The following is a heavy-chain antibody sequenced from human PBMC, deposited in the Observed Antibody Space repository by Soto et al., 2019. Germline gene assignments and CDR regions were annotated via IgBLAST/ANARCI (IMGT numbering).Heavy chain of an antibody. D-gene: IGHD2-8*02. V-gene: IGHV3-9*01. Sequence: EMQLVESGGGLVQPGRSLRLSCAASGFTFDDFDMHWVRQAPGKGLEWVSGINWSSGDIDDADSVGGRFTISSNNAKNALYLPMNSLRAEDAAFYYCVKDIGASGAYWYFDLWGRGTLVPDSS. J-gene: IGHJ2*01. CDR2: INWSSGDI. CDR1: GFTFDDFD. CDR3: VKDIGASGAYWYFDL.